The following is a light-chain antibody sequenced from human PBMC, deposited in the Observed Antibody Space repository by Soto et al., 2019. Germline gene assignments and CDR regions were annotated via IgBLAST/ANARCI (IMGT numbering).Light chain of an antibody. CDR3: SSYTSSSTLGV. V-gene: IGLV2-14*01. CDR1: SSDVGGYNY. Sequence: QSALTQPASVSGSPGQSITISCTGTSSDVGGYNYVSWYQQHPGKAPKLMIYDVSNRPSGVSNRFSGSKSGNTASLTISGLQAEDEADYYCSSYTSSSTLGVXGGGTKVTVL. CDR2: DVS. J-gene: IGLJ2*01.